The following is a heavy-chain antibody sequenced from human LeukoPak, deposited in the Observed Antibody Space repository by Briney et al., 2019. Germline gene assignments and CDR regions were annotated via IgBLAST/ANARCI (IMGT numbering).Heavy chain of an antibody. D-gene: IGHD4-17*01. CDR2: VSNRGTTI. Sequence: NPGGSLRLSCAASGFTFTDYFSDYYMTWIRQAPGKGLEWISYVSNRGTTIFYAGSVKGRFTSSRDNSKNSVYLCMNNLRAEDTAVYYCARSRINYGDYYYFGMDVWGQGTTVTVSS. CDR3: ARSRINYGDYYYFGMDV. J-gene: IGHJ6*02. V-gene: IGHV3-11*01. CDR1: GFTFTDYFSDYY.